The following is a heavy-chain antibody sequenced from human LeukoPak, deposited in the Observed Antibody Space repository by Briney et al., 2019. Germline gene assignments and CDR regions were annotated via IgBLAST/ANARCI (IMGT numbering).Heavy chain of an antibody. CDR3: ARGHPYCTNGVCEYYFDY. CDR2: MNPNSGNT. J-gene: IGHJ4*02. V-gene: IGHV1-8*01. CDR1: GYTFTSYG. D-gene: IGHD2-8*01. Sequence: ASVKVSCKASGYTFTSYGINWVRQATGQGLEWMGCMNPNSGNTGYAQKFQGRVTITRNTSISTAYIELSCLRSGDTAVDYCARGHPYCTNGVCEYYFDYWGQGTLVTVSS.